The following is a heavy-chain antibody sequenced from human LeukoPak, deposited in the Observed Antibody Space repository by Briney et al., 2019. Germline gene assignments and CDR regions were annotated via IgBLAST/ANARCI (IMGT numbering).Heavy chain of an antibody. Sequence: ASVKVSCKASGYSFTSYYIHWVRQAPGQGLEWMGLINPSGGSTNYAQKFQGRVTMTRDTSTSTVYMELSSLRSEDTAVYYCATDPYYGSGSYGYWGQGTLVTVSS. CDR3: ATDPYYGSGSYGY. V-gene: IGHV1-46*01. J-gene: IGHJ4*02. D-gene: IGHD3-10*01. CDR2: INPSGGST. CDR1: GYSFTSYY.